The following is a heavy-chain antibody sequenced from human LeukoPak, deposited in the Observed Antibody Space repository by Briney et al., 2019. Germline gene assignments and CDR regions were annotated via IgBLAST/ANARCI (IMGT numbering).Heavy chain of an antibody. D-gene: IGHD3-3*01. CDR1: GFSFSDYY. CDR3: ARSYYDFLNGPYEEAFDM. Sequence: GGSLRLSCAASGFSFSDYYMNWIRQAPGKGLEWVSYISSSATYTDYAESVKGRFTVSRDNAKNSLYLQMNSLRAEDTAVYYCARSYYDFLNGPYEEAFDMWGQGSMVTVSS. V-gene: IGHV3-11*03. J-gene: IGHJ3*02. CDR2: ISSSATYT.